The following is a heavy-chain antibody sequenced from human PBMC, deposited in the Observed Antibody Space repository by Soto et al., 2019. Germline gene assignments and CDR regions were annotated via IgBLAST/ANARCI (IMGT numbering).Heavy chain of an antibody. D-gene: IGHD4-17*01. Sequence: EVQLVESGGGLVQPGRSLRLSCAASGFTFDDYAMHWVRQAPGKGLEWVSGISWNSGSIGYADSVKGRFTISRDNAKNSLYLQMNSLRAEDTALYYCAEDISPGIKGDYLDYFDYWGQGTLVTVSS. J-gene: IGHJ4*02. CDR1: GFTFDDYA. CDR2: ISWNSGSI. CDR3: AEDISPGIKGDYLDYFDY. V-gene: IGHV3-9*01.